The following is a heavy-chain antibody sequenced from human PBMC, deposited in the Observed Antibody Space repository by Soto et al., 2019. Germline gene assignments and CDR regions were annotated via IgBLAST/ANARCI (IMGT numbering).Heavy chain of an antibody. CDR2: INSDGSVS. D-gene: IGHD2-15*01. CDR3: ARGDCVGGPCYSLAGSFYYYMDV. V-gene: IGHV3-74*01. Sequence: EVQLVESGGGLVQPRGSLRLSCAASGFTFSNYWMYWVRQAPGKGLVWVSRINSDGSVSSYADSVKGRLTISRDNVKNTLYLQMDSLRAEDTAVYYCARGDCVGGPCYSLAGSFYYYMDVWGKGTKVTVFS. J-gene: IGHJ6*03. CDR1: GFTFSNYW.